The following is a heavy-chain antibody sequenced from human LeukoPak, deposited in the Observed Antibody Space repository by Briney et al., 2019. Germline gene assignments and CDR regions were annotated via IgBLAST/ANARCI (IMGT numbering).Heavy chain of an antibody. D-gene: IGHD3-22*01. J-gene: IGHJ4*02. CDR2: ISWNSGSI. CDR1: GFTFDDYA. CDR3: ASRSSGYYYDY. V-gene: IGHV3-9*01. Sequence: PGGSLRLSCAASGFTFDDYAMHWVRQAPGKGLEWVSGISWNSGSIGYADSVKGRFTISRDNAKNSLYLQMNSLRAEDTAVYYCASRSSGYYYDYWGQGTLVTVSS.